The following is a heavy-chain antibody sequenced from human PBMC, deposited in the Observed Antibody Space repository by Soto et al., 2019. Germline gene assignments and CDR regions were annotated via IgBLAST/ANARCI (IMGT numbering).Heavy chain of an antibody. D-gene: IGHD3-10*01. CDR1: GFTFSFYD. J-gene: IGHJ3*02. V-gene: IGHV3-13*01. Sequence: EVQLVESGGGLVQAGGSLRLSCAASGFTFSFYDMHWVRQAIGKGLEWVSVIGTAGHAYYAGSVKGRFTITRENAKNSLYIQMNSLSDADPAVYYCARGGGFGEQYSDAFDIWGQGTMVTVSS. CDR2: IGTAGHA. CDR3: ARGGGFGEQYSDAFDI.